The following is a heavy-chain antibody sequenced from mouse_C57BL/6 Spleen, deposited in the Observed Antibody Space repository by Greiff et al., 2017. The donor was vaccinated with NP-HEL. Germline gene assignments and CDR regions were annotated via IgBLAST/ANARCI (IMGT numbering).Heavy chain of an antibody. CDR3: ARLNGRYYAMDY. CDR1: GYTFTSYW. D-gene: IGHD1-2*01. CDR2: IDPSDSYT. Sequence: VQLQQPGAELVMPGASVKLSCKASGYTFTSYWMHWVKQRPGQGLEWIGEIDPSDSYTNYNQKFKGKSTLTVDKSSSTAYMQLSSLTSEDSAVYYCARLNGRYYAMDYWGQGTSVTVSS. J-gene: IGHJ4*01. V-gene: IGHV1-69*01.